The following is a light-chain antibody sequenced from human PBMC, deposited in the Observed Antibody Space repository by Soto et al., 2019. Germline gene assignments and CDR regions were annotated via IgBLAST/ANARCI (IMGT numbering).Light chain of an antibody. V-gene: IGLV1-40*01. CDR1: SSNIGAGYD. CDR2: GNS. J-gene: IGLJ1*01. CDR3: QSYDSSLSGTYV. Sequence: QSVLTQPPSVSVAPGQRVTISSTGSSSNIGAGYDVHWYQKLPGTAPKLLIYGNSNRPSGVPDRFSGSKSGTSASLAITGLQAEDEADYYCQSYDSSLSGTYVFGTGTKLTVL.